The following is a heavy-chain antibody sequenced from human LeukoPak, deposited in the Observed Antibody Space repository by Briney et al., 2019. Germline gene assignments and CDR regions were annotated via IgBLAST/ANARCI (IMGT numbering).Heavy chain of an antibody. CDR3: ARRRGDTVAGPDY. CDR1: GYSFTNYW. D-gene: IGHD6-19*01. J-gene: IGHJ4*02. CDR2: IRPGDSNT. Sequence: GESLKISCQGSGYSFTNYWIVWVRQMPGQGLEYMGIIRPGDSNTKYSPSFEGQVIISVDKSISTAYLQWSSLKASDSAIYYCARRRGDTVAGPDYWGQGTLVTVSS. V-gene: IGHV5-51*01.